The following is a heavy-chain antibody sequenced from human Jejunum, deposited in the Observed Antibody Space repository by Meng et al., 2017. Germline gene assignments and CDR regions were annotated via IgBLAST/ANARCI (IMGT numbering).Heavy chain of an antibody. CDR3: ARGWGQLGY. V-gene: IGHV4-34*01. J-gene: IGHJ4*02. CDR1: NGSLTSYF. Sequence: QVPLQQWGAGLLTPSEALSLTCAVYNGSLTSYFWTWIRQPPGKGLEWIGEVNQRGYTNYNPSLKSRVTISVDMSKNQFSLKLSSVTAADTATYYCARGWGQLGYWGQGTRVTVSS. D-gene: IGHD3-16*01. CDR2: VNQRGYT.